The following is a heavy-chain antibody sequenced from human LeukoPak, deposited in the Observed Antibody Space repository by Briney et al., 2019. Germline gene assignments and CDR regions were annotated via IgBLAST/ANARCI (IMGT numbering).Heavy chain of an antibody. CDR2: IYYSGST. Sequence: PSETLSLTCAVYGGSFSGYYWSWIRQPPGKGLEWIGYIYYSGSTNYNPSLKSRVTISVDTSKNQFSLKLSSVTAADTAVYYCARDQSIAARPGYYYMDVWGKGTTVTVSS. D-gene: IGHD6-6*01. CDR3: ARDQSIAARPGYYYMDV. CDR1: GGSFSGYY. J-gene: IGHJ6*03. V-gene: IGHV4-59*01.